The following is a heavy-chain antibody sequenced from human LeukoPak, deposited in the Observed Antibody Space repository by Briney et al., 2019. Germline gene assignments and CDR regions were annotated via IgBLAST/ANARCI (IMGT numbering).Heavy chain of an antibody. CDR2: RNPNSGNT. V-gene: IGHV1-8*02. Sequence: ASVKVSCKASGDTFTSYAMTWVRQAPGLGLEWMGWRNPNSGNTGYAQKFQGRVAMTRNTSISTAYMELRSLRSDDTAVYYCARMWLRFGHAFDIWGQGTMVTVSS. J-gene: IGHJ3*02. D-gene: IGHD5-12*01. CDR3: ARMWLRFGHAFDI. CDR1: GDTFTSYA.